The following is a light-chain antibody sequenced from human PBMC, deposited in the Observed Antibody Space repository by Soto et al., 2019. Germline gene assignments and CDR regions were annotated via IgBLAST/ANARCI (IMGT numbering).Light chain of an antibody. J-gene: IGLJ2*01. Sequence: QSVLTQPPSVSAAPGQRVTICCSGSSSNMGNNYVSWYQQLPGTAPKLLIYDNNKRPSGIPDRFSGSKSGTSATLGITGLQTGDEADYYCGTWDSSLSAHVVFGGGTKLTVL. CDR3: GTWDSSLSAHVV. CDR1: SSNMGNNY. V-gene: IGLV1-51*01. CDR2: DNN.